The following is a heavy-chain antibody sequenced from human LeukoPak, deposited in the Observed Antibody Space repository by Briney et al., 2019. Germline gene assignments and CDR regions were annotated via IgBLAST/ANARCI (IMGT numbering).Heavy chain of an antibody. CDR1: GASISSGNDY. D-gene: IGHD3-22*01. Sequence: SQTLPLTCTVSGASISSGNDYWSWIRQPAGKGLEWIGRVYTGGSTNYNPSLKSRVTISVDTSKNQFSLKLSSVTAADTAVYFCARGPYSYDSSGAFDIWGQGTMVTVSS. CDR2: VYTGGST. CDR3: ARGPYSYDSSGAFDI. V-gene: IGHV4-61*02. J-gene: IGHJ3*02.